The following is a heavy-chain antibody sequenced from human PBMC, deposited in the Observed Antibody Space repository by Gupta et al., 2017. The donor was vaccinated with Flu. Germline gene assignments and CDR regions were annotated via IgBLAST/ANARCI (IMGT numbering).Heavy chain of an antibody. CDR2: INHSGST. V-gene: IGHV4-34*01. J-gene: IGHJ5*02. Sequence: QVQLQQWGAGLLKPSETLSLTCAVYGGSFSGYYWSWIRQPPGKGLEWIGEINHSGSTNYNPSLKSRVTISVDTSKNQFSLKLSSVTAADTAVYYCARAGGRGGTKTNWFDPWGQGTLVTVSS. CDR3: ARAGGRGGTKTNWFDP. D-gene: IGHD3-16*01. CDR1: GGSFSGYY.